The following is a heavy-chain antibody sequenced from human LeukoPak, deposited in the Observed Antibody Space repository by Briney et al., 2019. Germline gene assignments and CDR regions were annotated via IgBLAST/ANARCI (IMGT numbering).Heavy chain of an antibody. CDR3: AKMGGMIVVVSHYMEV. J-gene: IGHJ6*03. Sequence: GGSLRLSCAASGFTFSSYWMSWVRQAPGKGLEWVANIKQDGSEKYYVDSVKGRFTISRDNAKNSLYLQMNSLRAEDTAVYYCAKMGGMIVVVSHYMEVWGKGTTVTVSS. CDR1: GFTFSSYW. D-gene: IGHD3-22*01. V-gene: IGHV3-7*01. CDR2: IKQDGSEK.